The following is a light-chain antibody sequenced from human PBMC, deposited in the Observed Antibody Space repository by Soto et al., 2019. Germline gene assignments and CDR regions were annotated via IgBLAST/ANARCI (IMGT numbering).Light chain of an antibody. V-gene: IGKV3-11*02. CDR1: QSVSRY. CDR3: QQRSDWPIT. J-gene: IGKJ5*01. Sequence: ENVLTQSPATLSLSPEERATVSCRASQSVSRYLAWYQQKPGQAPRLLIYDASNRAAGFPARFSGSGFGRDFTLTISSLEPEDFAVYYCQQRSDWPITFGQGTRLEIK. CDR2: DAS.